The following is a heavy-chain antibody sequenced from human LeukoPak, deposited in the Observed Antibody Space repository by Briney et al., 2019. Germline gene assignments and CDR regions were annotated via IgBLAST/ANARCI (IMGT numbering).Heavy chain of an antibody. V-gene: IGHV4-31*03. CDR2: IYYSGST. CDR3: ARRVDTAYYMDV. J-gene: IGHJ6*03. D-gene: IGHD5-18*01. Sequence: SETLSLTCTVSGASISSGGYYWSWIRQHPGKGLEWIGYIYYSGSTYYNPSLKSRVTISVDTSKNQFSLKLSSVTAADTAVYYCARRVDTAYYMDVCGKGITVTASS. CDR1: GASISSGGYY.